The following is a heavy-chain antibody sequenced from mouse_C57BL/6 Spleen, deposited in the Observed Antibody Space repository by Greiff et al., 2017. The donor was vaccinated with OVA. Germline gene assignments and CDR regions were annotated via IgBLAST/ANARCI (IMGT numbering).Heavy chain of an antibody. Sequence: VQLQQSGAELVRPGTSVKVSCKASGYAFTNYLIEWVKQRPGQGLEWIGVINPGSGGTNYNEKFKGKATLTADKSSSTAYMQLSSLTSEDSAVYFGARGAAQAFFYAMDYWGQGTSVTVSS. V-gene: IGHV1-54*01. D-gene: IGHD3-2*02. CDR3: ARGAAQAFFYAMDY. J-gene: IGHJ4*01. CDR1: GYAFTNYL. CDR2: INPGSGGT.